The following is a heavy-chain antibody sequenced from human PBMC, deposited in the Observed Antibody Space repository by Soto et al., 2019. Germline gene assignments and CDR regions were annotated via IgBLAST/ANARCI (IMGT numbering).Heavy chain of an antibody. J-gene: IGHJ6*02. Sequence: QAQLVQSGAEVKKPGASVKVSCKASGYSFIAYSIQWVRQAPGQGLEWMGWISPHSGGTNSSQKFQGRVTMTRYTSIKTVYLELTGLRSDDTAVYYCARDLSSRLLEPSPTAGMGVWGQGTKVTVSS. CDR3: ARDLSSRLLEPSPTAGMGV. V-gene: IGHV1-2*02. CDR1: GYSFIAYS. CDR2: ISPHSGGT. D-gene: IGHD3-3*01.